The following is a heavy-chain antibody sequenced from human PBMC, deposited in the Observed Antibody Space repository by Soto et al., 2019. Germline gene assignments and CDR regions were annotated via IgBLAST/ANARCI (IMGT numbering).Heavy chain of an antibody. V-gene: IGHV1-69*12. CDR2: IIPIFGTA. CDR1: GGTFSTSA. CDR3: ARDKDRVRLGGNYYYATDV. Sequence: QVQLVQSGAEVMQPGSSVRVSCKTSGGTFSTSAISWVRQAPGQGLEWMGGIIPIFGTADYAQKFQGRVTRTADXASSAAXXELSSLRSEDTAVYFCARDKDRVRLGGNYYYATDVWGQGTTVTVSS. D-gene: IGHD5-12*01. J-gene: IGHJ6*02.